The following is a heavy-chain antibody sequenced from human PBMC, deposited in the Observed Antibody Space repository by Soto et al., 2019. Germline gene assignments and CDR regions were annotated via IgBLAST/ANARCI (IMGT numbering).Heavy chain of an antibody. CDR3: AKGTSSEFSLSFDD. V-gene: IGHV3-23*01. D-gene: IGHD3-16*02. Sequence: VGSLRLSCAASGFTFDSPYSHAMSWVRQSPGKGPEWVSTISSNGANTHYAESVQGRFTISKDAARNTVRLHMSSLRADDTATYFCAKGTSSEFSLSFDDWGHGTLVTVSS. CDR2: ISSNGANT. CDR1: GFTFDSPYSHA. J-gene: IGHJ4*01.